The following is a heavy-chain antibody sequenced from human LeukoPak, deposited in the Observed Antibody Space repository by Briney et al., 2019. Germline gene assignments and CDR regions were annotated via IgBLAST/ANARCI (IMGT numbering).Heavy chain of an antibody. CDR2: IKEDGSRK. V-gene: IGHV3-7*01. D-gene: IGHD2-8*01. CDR3: ARSNGQTFDI. Sequence: GGSLRLSCAASGFTFSSYSMNWVRQAPGKGLEWVANIKEDGSRKDYVDSVKGRFTISRHNAKNSLFLEMNSLRGEDTAVYYCARSNGQTFDIWGQGTMVTVSS. CDR1: GFTFSSYS. J-gene: IGHJ3*02.